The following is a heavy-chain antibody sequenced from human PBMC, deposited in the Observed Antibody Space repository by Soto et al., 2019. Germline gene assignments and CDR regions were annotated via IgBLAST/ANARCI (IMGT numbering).Heavy chain of an antibody. CDR3: ARGVERGTIKAQGLCKFDY. CDR2: IWYHGSNK. CDR1: RFTVSSYG. J-gene: IGHJ4*02. V-gene: IGHV3-33*01. Sequence: GGSLRLSCAAARFTVSSYGMHWVRQAGGKGLEWVAVIWYHGSNKSYPDPVKGRLTIPRDNSKNTLYLQMSRLRDEDTAVYYCARGVERGTIKAQGLCKFDYSGQRPLVTVSS. D-gene: IGHD1-1*01.